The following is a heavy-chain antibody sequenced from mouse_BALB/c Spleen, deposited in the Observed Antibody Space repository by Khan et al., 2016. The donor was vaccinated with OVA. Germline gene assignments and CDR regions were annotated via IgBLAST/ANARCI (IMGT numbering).Heavy chain of an antibody. V-gene: IGHV3-2*02. CDR3: ARSGYYRYDTFAY. CDR2: ISYSGST. D-gene: IGHD2-14*01. J-gene: IGHJ3*01. CDR1: GYSITSDYA. Sequence: EVKLLESGPGLVKPSQSLSLTCTVTGYSITSDYAWNWIRQFPGNQLEWMGYISYSGSTSYNPSLKSRISITRDTSKNQFFLQLNSVTTEDTATYYCARSGYYRYDTFAYWGQGTLVTVSA.